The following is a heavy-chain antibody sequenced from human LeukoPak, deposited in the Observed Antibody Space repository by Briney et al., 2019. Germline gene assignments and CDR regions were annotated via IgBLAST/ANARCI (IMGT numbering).Heavy chain of an antibody. J-gene: IGHJ4*02. D-gene: IGHD6-6*01. CDR3: ARDLIIAARSPFGY. V-gene: IGHV3-66*01. CDR1: GFTVSRYY. CDR2: IYTSGST. Sequence: GGSLRLSCAASGFTVSRYYMSWVRQAPGKGLEWVSVIYTSGSTDYAASVKGRFTISRDNSKNTLYLKMNSLRAEDTAVYYCARDLIIAARSPFGYWGQGTLVTVSS.